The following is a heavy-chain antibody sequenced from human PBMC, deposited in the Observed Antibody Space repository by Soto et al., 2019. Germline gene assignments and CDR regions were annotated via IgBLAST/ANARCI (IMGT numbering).Heavy chain of an antibody. CDR1: GGSISNFY. CDR2: ISYSGNT. Sequence: SETLSLTCTVSGGSISNFYWSWVREPPGKGLEWIGYISYSGNTNYNPSLKSRVSISVDTSKNQLSLNLTSVTAADTAVYYCARAPMVLSRSYFDSWGQGTPVTVSS. V-gene: IGHV4-59*01. D-gene: IGHD2-8*01. CDR3: ARAPMVLSRSYFDS. J-gene: IGHJ4*02.